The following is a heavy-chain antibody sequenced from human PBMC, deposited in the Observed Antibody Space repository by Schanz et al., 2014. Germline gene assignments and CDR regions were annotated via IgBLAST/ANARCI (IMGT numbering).Heavy chain of an antibody. CDR1: EFTFSSYK. Sequence: DVQLLESGGGLVKPGGSLRLSCEASEFTFSSYKMNWVRQVPGKGLEWLSYIATSSSTRHYADSVKGRFTISRDNSKNTLYLQMNSLSADDTAVFYCAKGMGYCSGGTCYDYYYYGLDVWGQGTTVTVSS. CDR3: AKGMGYCSGGTCYDYYYYGLDV. J-gene: IGHJ6*02. D-gene: IGHD2-15*01. CDR2: IATSSSTR. V-gene: IGHV3-21*04.